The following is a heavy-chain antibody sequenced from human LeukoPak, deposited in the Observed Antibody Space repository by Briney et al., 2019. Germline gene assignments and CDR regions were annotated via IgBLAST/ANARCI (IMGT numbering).Heavy chain of an antibody. V-gene: IGHV4-59*01. CDR1: GGSISSYY. Sequence: SETLSLTCTVSGGSISSYYWSWIRQPPGKGLEWIGYIFYTGSTNYNPSLKSRVTISVLTSKNRFSLKLSSVTAADTAVYYCATLPGGDDAFDIWGQGTMVNVSS. D-gene: IGHD4-23*01. CDR3: ATLPGGDDAFDI. CDR2: IFYTGST. J-gene: IGHJ3*02.